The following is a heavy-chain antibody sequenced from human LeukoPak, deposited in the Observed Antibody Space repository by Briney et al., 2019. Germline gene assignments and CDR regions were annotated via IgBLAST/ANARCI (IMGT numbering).Heavy chain of an antibody. V-gene: IGHV3-23*01. CDR3: ARGLYSGSYRGWFDP. D-gene: IGHD1-26*01. CDR2: ISGSGSSA. J-gene: IGHJ5*02. CDR1: GFTFSSYG. Sequence: GGTLRLSCAASGFTFSSYGMSWVRQAPGKGLEWVSAISGSGSSAYHADSVKGRFTISRDNAKNSLYLQMNSLRAEDTAVYYCARGLYSGSYRGWFDPWGQGTLVTVSS.